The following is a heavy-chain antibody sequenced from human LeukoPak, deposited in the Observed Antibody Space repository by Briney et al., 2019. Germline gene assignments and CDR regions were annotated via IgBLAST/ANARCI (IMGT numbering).Heavy chain of an antibody. Sequence: SVKVSCKASGGTFSTFTINWVRQAPGQGLEWMGGIIPIFGTAYYAQHFQGRVTITADESASTAYMEVRSLRSEDTAVYYCARDRGYCTRTNCYRGWFDPWGQGTLVTVSS. J-gene: IGHJ5*02. CDR3: ARDRGYCTRTNCYRGWFDP. CDR2: IIPIFGTA. V-gene: IGHV1-69*13. D-gene: IGHD2-2*02. CDR1: GGTFSTFT.